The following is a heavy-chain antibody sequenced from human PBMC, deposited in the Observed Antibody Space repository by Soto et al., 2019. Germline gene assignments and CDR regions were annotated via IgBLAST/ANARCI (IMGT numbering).Heavy chain of an antibody. CDR2: VSHDGNNQ. V-gene: IGHV3-30-3*01. J-gene: IGHJ2*01. Sequence: QVQLVESGGGVVQPGRSLRLSCAVSGFTFRNYAMHWVRQAPGKGLELVAIVSHDGNNQYYADSAKGRFTIFRANSENTLYLLMNSLTTEYTAVFYCARDGATQMWRPWYFDLWGRGTLVTVSS. D-gene: IGHD2-21*01. CDR1: GFTFRNYA. CDR3: ARDGATQMWRPWYFDL.